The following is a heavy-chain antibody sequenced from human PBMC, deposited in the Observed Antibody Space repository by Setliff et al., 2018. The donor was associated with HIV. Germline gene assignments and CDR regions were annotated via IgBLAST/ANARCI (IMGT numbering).Heavy chain of an antibody. CDR1: GGSFSSYY. Sequence: SETLSLTCAVYGGSFSSYYWIWIRQPPGKGLEWIGEITPSGATNYLPSLKSRVTMSLDTSKNQFSLKMTSVTAADTALYYCSNWNTTIDEDAWGQGTLVTVSS. CDR3: SNWNTTIDEDA. J-gene: IGHJ5*02. CDR2: ITPSGAT. V-gene: IGHV4-34*01. D-gene: IGHD5-18*01.